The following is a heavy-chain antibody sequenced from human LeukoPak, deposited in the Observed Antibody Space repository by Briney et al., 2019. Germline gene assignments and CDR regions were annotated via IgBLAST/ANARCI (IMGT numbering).Heavy chain of an antibody. Sequence: NTSETLSLTCTVSGGSISSYYWSWIRQPPGKGLEWIGYIYYSGSTNYNPSLKSRVTISVDTSKNQFSLKLSSVTAADTAVYYCARRGRGVGATTFDYWGQGTLVTVSS. D-gene: IGHD1-26*01. CDR2: IYYSGST. CDR3: ARRGRGVGATTFDY. J-gene: IGHJ4*02. CDR1: GGSISSYY. V-gene: IGHV4-59*08.